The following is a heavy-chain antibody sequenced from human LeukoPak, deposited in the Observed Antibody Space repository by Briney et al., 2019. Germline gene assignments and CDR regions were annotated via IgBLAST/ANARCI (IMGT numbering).Heavy chain of an antibody. V-gene: IGHV3-30*03. D-gene: IGHD3-22*01. J-gene: IGHJ4*02. CDR2: ISYDGSEK. Sequence: GGSLRLSCAASGFTFSSYGMHWVRQAPGKGLEWVAVISYDGSEKHYADPVKGRFTISRDNSKNTLYLQMSSLRAEDTAMCYCAREGNSGYYPYWGQGILVTVSS. CDR1: GFTFSSYG. CDR3: AREGNSGYYPY.